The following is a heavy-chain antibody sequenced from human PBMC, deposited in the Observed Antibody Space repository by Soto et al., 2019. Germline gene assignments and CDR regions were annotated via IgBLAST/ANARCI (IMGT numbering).Heavy chain of an antibody. Sequence: SGPTLVNPTETLTLTCNVSGFSLTTGRMGVSWIRQPPGKALEWLAHIFSDAERSYSRSLQGRLTVSKVGSGSHVVLTMTNMDPVDTGTYFCVRMNAESYSSYYAMDVWGQGTTATVSS. J-gene: IGHJ6*02. D-gene: IGHD3-10*01. V-gene: IGHV2-26*01. CDR3: VRMNAESYSSYYAMDV. CDR2: IFSDAER. CDR1: GFSLTTGRMG.